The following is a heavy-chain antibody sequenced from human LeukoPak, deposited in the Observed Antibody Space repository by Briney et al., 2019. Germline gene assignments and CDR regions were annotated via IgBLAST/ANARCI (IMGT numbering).Heavy chain of an antibody. D-gene: IGHD2-21*02. V-gene: IGHV3-7*02. Sequence: GESLKISCAASGFAFSDFSMNWVRLAPGRGLAWVASVKQDGGEKYYVDSVKGRFTISRDNAKNSLSLQMNSLRAEDTAVYYCVPYHIVVVTVQTPDFDYWGRGTLVTVSS. CDR1: GFAFSDFS. J-gene: IGHJ4*02. CDR3: VPYHIVVVTVQTPDFDY. CDR2: VKQDGGEK.